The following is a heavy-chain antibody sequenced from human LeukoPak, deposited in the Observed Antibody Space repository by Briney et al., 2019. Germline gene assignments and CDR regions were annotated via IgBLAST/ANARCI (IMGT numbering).Heavy chain of an antibody. CDR3: ARDLSRGSGYFGTY. CDR1: GYTFFDIYG. D-gene: IGHD3-22*01. CDR2: ISGDNSNT. Sequence: ASVKVSCKAFGYTFFDIYGFSWVRQAPGQGLEWMGWISGDNSNTNYAQSFQGRLTLTTDTSTNTAYMELRSLRSDDTAVYYCARDLSRGSGYFGTYWGQGTLVTASS. V-gene: IGHV1-18*01. J-gene: IGHJ4*02.